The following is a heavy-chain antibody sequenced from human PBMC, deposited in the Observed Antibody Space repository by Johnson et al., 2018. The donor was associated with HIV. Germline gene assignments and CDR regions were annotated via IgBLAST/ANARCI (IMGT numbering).Heavy chain of an antibody. CDR1: GFTFSSYG. V-gene: IGHV3-30*02. D-gene: IGHD1-26*01. CDR2: IRYDEADK. Sequence: QVQLVESGGGVVQPGGSLRLSCAASGFTFSSYGMHWVRQAPGKGLEWVAFIRYDEADKYYAASVKGRFTISRDNSKNTLYLQMNSLRAEDTAVYYCAKDLRVVGAFNDAFDMWGQGTMVTVSS. J-gene: IGHJ3*02. CDR3: AKDLRVVGAFNDAFDM.